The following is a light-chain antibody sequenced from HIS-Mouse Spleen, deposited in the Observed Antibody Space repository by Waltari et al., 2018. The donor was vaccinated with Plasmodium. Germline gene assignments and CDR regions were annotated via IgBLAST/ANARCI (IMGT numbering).Light chain of an antibody. CDR2: DDS. V-gene: IGLV3-21*03. CDR3: QVWDSSSDHVV. CDR1: YIGSKS. Sequence: SYVLTQPPSVSVAPGKTARLTCGGNYIGSKSVHWYQQKPGQAPVLGVYDDSDRPAGLPERFSGANSGNTATLTISRVEAGDEADYYCQVWDSSSDHVVFGGGTKLTVL. J-gene: IGLJ2*01.